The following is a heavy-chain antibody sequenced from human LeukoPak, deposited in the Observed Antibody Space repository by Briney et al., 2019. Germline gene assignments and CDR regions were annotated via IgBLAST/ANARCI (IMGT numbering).Heavy chain of an antibody. CDR3: ASRGVHPQTNWFDP. CDR1: GGSFSGYY. D-gene: IGHD3-10*01. CDR2: INHSGST. J-gene: IGHJ5*02. Sequence: PSETLSLTCAVYGGSFSGYYWSWIRQPPGKGLEWIGEINHSGSTNYNPSLKSRVTISVDTSKNQFSLKLSSVTAADTAVYYYASRGVHPQTNWFDPWGQGTLVTVSS. V-gene: IGHV4-34*01.